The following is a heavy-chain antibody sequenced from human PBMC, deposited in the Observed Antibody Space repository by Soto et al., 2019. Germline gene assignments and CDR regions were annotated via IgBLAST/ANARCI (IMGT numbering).Heavy chain of an antibody. CDR1: GYTLSSYA. D-gene: IGHD2-2*01. Sequence: ASVKVSCKASGYTLSSYALHWVRQGPGQRLEWMGWIDAGSSNTKYSQKFQGRVTITRDTSATTAYMELSSLRYEDTAVYFCARGGSAIFDYWGQGNLVTVSS. V-gene: IGHV1-3*01. J-gene: IGHJ4*02. CDR2: IDAGSSNT. CDR3: ARGGSAIFDY.